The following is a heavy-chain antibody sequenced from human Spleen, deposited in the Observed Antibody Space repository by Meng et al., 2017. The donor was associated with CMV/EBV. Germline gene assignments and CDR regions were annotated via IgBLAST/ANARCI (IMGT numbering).Heavy chain of an antibody. V-gene: IGHV3-23*01. Sequence: GGSLRLSCAASGFTFSNFAMTWVRQAPGKGLEWVSPITASGGSTYYADSVRGRFTISRDNSKNTLYLQMSSLRAEDTAMYYCAKDKDYYDSSGYLEVYYYGMDVWGQGTTVTVSS. J-gene: IGHJ6*02. D-gene: IGHD3-22*01. CDR3: AKDKDYYDSSGYLEVYYYGMDV. CDR2: ITASGGST. CDR1: GFTFSNFA.